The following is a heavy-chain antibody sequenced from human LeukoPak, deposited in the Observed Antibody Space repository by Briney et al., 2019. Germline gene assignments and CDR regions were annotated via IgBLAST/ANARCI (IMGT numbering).Heavy chain of an antibody. D-gene: IGHD3-22*01. CDR2: INHSGST. Sequence: KTSETLSLTCGVYGGSFSGYYWSWIRQPPGKGLEWIGEINHSGSTYYNPSLKSRVTISVDTSKNQFSLKLSSVTAADTAVYYCARQGRYYYDSIGYSAGTFDIWGQGTMVTVSS. V-gene: IGHV4-34*01. CDR3: ARQGRYYYDSIGYSAGTFDI. CDR1: GGSFSGYY. J-gene: IGHJ3*02.